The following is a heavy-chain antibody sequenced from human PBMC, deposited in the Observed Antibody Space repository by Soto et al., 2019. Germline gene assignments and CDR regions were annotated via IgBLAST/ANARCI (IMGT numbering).Heavy chain of an antibody. Sequence: QVQLVQSGAEVKKPGSSVKVSCKASGGTFSSYAISWVRQAPGQGLEWVAVISYDGSNKKYADSVKGRFTISRDNSKNTLYLQMNSLRTEDTAVYYCVRLIAGGTYHGMDVWGQGTTVTVSS. J-gene: IGHJ6*02. CDR2: ISYDGSNK. D-gene: IGHD3-16*02. CDR3: VRLIAGGTYHGMDV. V-gene: IGHV3-30*16. CDR1: GGTFSSYA.